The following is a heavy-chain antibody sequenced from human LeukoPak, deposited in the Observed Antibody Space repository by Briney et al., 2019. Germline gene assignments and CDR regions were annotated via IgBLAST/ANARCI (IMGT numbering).Heavy chain of an antibody. CDR1: GFTVSSNY. CDR2: ISGSGGST. CDR3: AKAPGIAAAEVWFDP. D-gene: IGHD6-13*01. Sequence: QPGGSLRLSCAASGFTVSSNYMSWVRQAPGKGLEWVSAISGSGGSTYYADSVKGRFTISRDNSKNTLYLQMNSLRAEDTAVYYCAKAPGIAAAEVWFDPWGQGTLVTVSS. J-gene: IGHJ5*02. V-gene: IGHV3-23*01.